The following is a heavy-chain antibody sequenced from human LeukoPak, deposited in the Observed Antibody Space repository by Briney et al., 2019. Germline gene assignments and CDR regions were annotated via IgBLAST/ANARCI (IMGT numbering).Heavy chain of an antibody. Sequence: PGGSLRLSCAASGFTFDDYAMHWVRQAPGKGLEWVSLISWDGGSTYYADSVKGRFTISRDNSKNSLYLQMNSLRAEDTALYYCAKDAGTPRGIFDHWGQGTLVTVSS. CDR1: GFTFDDYA. D-gene: IGHD6-13*01. CDR2: ISWDGGST. CDR3: AKDAGTPRGIFDH. V-gene: IGHV3-43D*03. J-gene: IGHJ4*02.